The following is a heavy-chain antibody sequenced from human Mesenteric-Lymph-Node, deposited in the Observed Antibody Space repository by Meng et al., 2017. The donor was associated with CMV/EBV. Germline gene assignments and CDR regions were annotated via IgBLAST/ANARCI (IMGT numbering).Heavy chain of an antibody. CDR3: ARVRRRYCSSTSCYHAEYFQH. CDR2: IYYSGST. CDR1: GGSISSSSYY. J-gene: IGHJ1*01. V-gene: IGHV4-39*01. Sequence: SETLSLTCTVSGGSISSSSYYWGWIRQPPGKGLEWIGSIYYSGSTYYNPSLKSRVTISVDTSKNQFSLKLSSVTAADTAVYYCARVRRRYCSSTSCYHAEYFQHWGQGTLVTVSS. D-gene: IGHD2-2*01.